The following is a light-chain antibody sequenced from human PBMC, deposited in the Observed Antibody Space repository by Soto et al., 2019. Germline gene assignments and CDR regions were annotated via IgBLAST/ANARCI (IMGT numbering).Light chain of an antibody. CDR3: QQSSSALIT. Sequence: DIQMTQSPSSLSASVGDRVTITCRASQSISTYLNGYQQKSGKAPKLLIYAASSLQSGVPSRFSGSGSGTDFTLTISSLQPEDFATYYCQQSSSALITFGQGTRLDIK. CDR1: QSISTY. CDR2: AAS. V-gene: IGKV1-39*01. J-gene: IGKJ5*01.